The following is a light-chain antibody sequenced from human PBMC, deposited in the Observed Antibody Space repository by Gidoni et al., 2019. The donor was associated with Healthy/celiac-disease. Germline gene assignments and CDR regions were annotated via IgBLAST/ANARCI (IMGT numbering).Light chain of an antibody. CDR3: QQDYSTPLT. J-gene: IGKJ4*01. V-gene: IGKV4-1*01. Sequence: DIVMTPSPASLPVSLGERATINCKSRQSVLYSTNNKKYLAWYQQKPGQPPKLLIYCASTRESGVADRFSVSGSGKDVTLTISSRQAEDVAVDDCQQDYSTPLTFGGGTKVEIK. CDR2: CAS. CDR1: QSVLYSTNNKKY.